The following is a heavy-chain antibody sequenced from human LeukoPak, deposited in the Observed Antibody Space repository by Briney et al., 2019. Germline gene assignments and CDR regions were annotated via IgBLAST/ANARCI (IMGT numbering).Heavy chain of an antibody. D-gene: IGHD3-22*01. V-gene: IGHV1-58*02. J-gene: IGHJ4*02. CDR1: GFTFTSYA. CDR2: IVVGSGNT. CDR3: AAKTYDSSGYYYFDY. Sequence: ASVKVSCKASGFTFTSYAMQWVRQARGQRLEWMGWIVVGSGNTNYAQKFQERVTITRDTSTSTAYMELSSLRSEDTAVYYCAAKTYDSSGYYYFDYWGQGTLVTVSS.